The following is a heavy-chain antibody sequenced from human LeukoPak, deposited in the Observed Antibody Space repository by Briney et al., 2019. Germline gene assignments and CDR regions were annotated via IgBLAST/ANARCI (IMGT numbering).Heavy chain of an antibody. CDR1: GFTFRSYW. CDR3: ARLKDDVTKFDS. D-gene: IGHD2-8*01. Sequence: GGPLRLSCEGSGFTFRSYWMSWVRQAPGKGLEWVANIKQDGSQIHYADSVKGRFTISRDNAKNSLFLQMNSLRVEDTAVYYCARLKDDVTKFDSWGQGTLVTVSS. V-gene: IGHV3-7*01. J-gene: IGHJ4*02. CDR2: IKQDGSQI.